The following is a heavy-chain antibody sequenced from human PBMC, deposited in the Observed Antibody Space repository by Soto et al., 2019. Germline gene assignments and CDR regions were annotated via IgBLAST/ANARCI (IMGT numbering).Heavy chain of an antibody. CDR3: AREKTAWPLAYGLEV. J-gene: IGHJ6*02. V-gene: IGHV3-21*03. CDR1: EFSLSTYS. Sequence: GGSLRLSCTASEFSLSTYSMNWVRQAPGKGLEWVSSISTRSDVYYADSVKGRFTIARDNAKNSLSLQVNSLSAEDTGVYYCAREKTAWPLAYGLEVWGQGTTVTVSS. D-gene: IGHD2-21*02. CDR2: ISTRSDV.